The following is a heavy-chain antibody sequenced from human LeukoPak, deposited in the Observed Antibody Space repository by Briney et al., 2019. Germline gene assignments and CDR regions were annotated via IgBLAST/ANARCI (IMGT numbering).Heavy chain of an antibody. CDR2: ISGDGGST. Sequence: GGSLRLSCAAPGFIFDNYAIHWVRQAPGKGLEWVSLISGDGGSTFYADSVGGRFTISRDNTRKSLSPQMSSLRSEDTALYYCARESETSGWYDYWGQGTLVTVSS. CDR3: ARESETSGWYDY. V-gene: IGHV3-43*02. J-gene: IGHJ4*02. CDR1: GFIFDNYA. D-gene: IGHD6-19*01.